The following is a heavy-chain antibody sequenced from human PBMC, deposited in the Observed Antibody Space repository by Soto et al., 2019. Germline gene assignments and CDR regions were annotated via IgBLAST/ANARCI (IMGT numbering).Heavy chain of an antibody. CDR2: ISAYNGNT. D-gene: IGHD4-17*01. CDR1: GYTFTSYG. Sequence: ASVKVSCKASGYTFTSYGISWGRQAPGQGLEWMGWISAYNGNTNYAQKLQGRVTMTTDTSTSTAYMELRSLRSDDTAVYYCAASLHYGDYTFDYRGQGTLVNISS. V-gene: IGHV1-18*01. J-gene: IGHJ4*02. CDR3: AASLHYGDYTFDY.